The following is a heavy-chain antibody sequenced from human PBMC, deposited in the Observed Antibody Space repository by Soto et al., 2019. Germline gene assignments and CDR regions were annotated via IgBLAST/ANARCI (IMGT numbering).Heavy chain of an antibody. D-gene: IGHD1-26*01. Sequence: PTLVNPTQTLTLTCTFSGFSLSTSGMCVSWIRQPPGKALEWLALIDWDDEKYYRTSLKTRLTISKDTSKNQVALTMTNMDPVDTASYYCARMDSGTYSFDYWGRGILVTVSS. J-gene: IGHJ4*02. CDR3: ARMDSGTYSFDY. V-gene: IGHV2-70*01. CDR1: GFSLSTSGMC. CDR2: IDWDDEK.